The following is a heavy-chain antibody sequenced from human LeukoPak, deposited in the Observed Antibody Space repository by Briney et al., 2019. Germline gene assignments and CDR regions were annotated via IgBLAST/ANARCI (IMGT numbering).Heavy chain of an antibody. CDR1: GYSFNNYW. D-gene: IGHD6-25*01. J-gene: IGHJ4*02. V-gene: IGHV5-51*01. CDR2: IYPGDSDT. Sequence: GESLEISCKGSGYSFNNYWIGWVRQTPGKGLEWMGIIYPGDSDTRYSPSFQGQVTMSADKSISTAYLQWGSLKASDTAIYFCARNLGAAAFDYWGQGTPVTVSS. CDR3: ARNLGAAAFDY.